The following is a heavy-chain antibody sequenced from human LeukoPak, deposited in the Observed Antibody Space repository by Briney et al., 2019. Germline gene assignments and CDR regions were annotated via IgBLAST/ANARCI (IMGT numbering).Heavy chain of an antibody. D-gene: IGHD7-27*01. CDR3: ARIKTVDVALDY. V-gene: IGHV2-70*11. J-gene: IGHJ4*02. CDR2: TDRDDDK. CDR1: GFSLTTSGMC. Sequence: SGPALVEPTQTLTLTCTFSGFSLTTSGMCVSWIRQPPGKALEWLARTDRDDDKYYSTSLKTRLTISKDTSKNQVVLRMTNMDPVDTATYYCARIKTVDVALDYWGQGTLVTVSS.